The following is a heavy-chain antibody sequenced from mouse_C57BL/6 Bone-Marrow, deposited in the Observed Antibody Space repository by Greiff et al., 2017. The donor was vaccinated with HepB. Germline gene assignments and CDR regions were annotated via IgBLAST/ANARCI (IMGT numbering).Heavy chain of an antibody. CDR2: ISSGGSYT. Sequence: EVKLVESGGDLVKPGGSLKLSCAASGFTFSSYGMSWVRQTPDKRLEWVATISSGGSYTYYPDSVKGRFTISRDNAKNTLYLQMSSLKSEDTAMYYCARQGRYYYGSSYVKYYYAMDYWGQGTSVTVSS. CDR1: GFTFSSYG. J-gene: IGHJ4*01. CDR3: ARQGRYYYGSSYVKYYYAMDY. V-gene: IGHV5-6*01. D-gene: IGHD1-1*01.